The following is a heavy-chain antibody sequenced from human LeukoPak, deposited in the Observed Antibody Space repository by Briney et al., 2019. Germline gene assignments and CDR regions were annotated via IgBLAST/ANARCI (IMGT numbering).Heavy chain of an antibody. J-gene: IGHJ4*02. Sequence: GGSLRLSCVVSGITFSSYAMNWVRQAPGKGLEWVSGISPSGDSTFYADSVKGRFTISRDNSKNTLYFQLHSLRAEDTALYYCAKDRILANFAGWFDYWGQGTPVTVSS. CDR3: AKDRILANFAGWFDY. V-gene: IGHV3-23*01. D-gene: IGHD1-26*01. CDR2: ISPSGDST. CDR1: GITFSSYA.